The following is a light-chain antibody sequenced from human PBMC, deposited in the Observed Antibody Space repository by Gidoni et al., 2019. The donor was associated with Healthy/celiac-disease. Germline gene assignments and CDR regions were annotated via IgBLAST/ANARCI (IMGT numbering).Light chain of an antibody. Sequence: HSVLTPPPSASRTPGQRVTIPCSGSSSNIGSNTVNWYQQLPGTAPKLLIYSNNQRPSGVPDRFSGSKSGTSASLAISGLQSEDEADYYCAAWDDSLNGWVFGGGTKLTVL. CDR1: SSNIGSNT. J-gene: IGLJ3*02. CDR2: SNN. V-gene: IGLV1-44*01. CDR3: AAWDDSLNGWV.